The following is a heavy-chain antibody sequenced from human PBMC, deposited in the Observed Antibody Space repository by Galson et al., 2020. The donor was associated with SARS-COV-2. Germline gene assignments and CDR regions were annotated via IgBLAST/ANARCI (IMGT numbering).Heavy chain of an antibody. J-gene: IGHJ4*02. D-gene: IGHD5-18*01. V-gene: IGHV5-51*01. CDR2: ISPGDSDT. CDR3: ARRIGGYTYPTFTSYFDS. Sequence: HGESLKISCKGSGYTFTNYWIGWVRQMPGKGLEWMGIISPGDSDTRYSPSFQGQVTISADKSISTAYLQWSSLKASDTATYYCARRIGGYTYPTFTSYFDSWGQGTLVTVSS. CDR1: GYTFTNYW.